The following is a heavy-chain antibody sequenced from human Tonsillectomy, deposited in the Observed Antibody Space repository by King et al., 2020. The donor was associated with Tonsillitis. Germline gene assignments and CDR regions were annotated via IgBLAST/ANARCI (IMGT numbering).Heavy chain of an antibody. CDR1: GFTFSSYA. D-gene: IGHD3-9*01. CDR3: AKERVRYFDWSFDAFEI. CDR2: ISGSGGST. Sequence: VQLVESGGGLVQPGGSLRLSCVASGFTFSSYAMNWVRQAPGKGLEWVSAISGSGGSTDYADPVKGRFTISRDNSKNTLYLQMNSLRAEDTAVYYCAKERVRYFDWSFDAFEIWGQGTMVTVSS. V-gene: IGHV3-23*04. J-gene: IGHJ3*02.